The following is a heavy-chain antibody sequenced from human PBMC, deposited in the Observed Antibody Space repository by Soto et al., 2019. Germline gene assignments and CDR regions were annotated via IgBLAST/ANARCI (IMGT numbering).Heavy chain of an antibody. CDR1: GFTFSSYA. D-gene: IGHD5-18*01. CDR2: ISGSGGSK. CDR3: AGSLGILRRKLAYFDL. J-gene: IGHJ2*01. Sequence: EVQLLESGGGLVQPGGSLRLSCAASGFTFSSYAMSWVRQAPGKGLEWVSAISGSGGSKYYADSVKGRFTISRDNSKNTLYLHMNHLRAKDTAVYNRAGSLGILRRKLAYFDLWGRGTLVTVSS. V-gene: IGHV3-23*01.